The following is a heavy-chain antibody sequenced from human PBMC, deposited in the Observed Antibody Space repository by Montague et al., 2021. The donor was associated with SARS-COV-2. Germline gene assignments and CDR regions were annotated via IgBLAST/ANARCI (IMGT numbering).Heavy chain of an antibody. CDR2: INSDGSST. CDR3: ARDRGTQYGDFPYDY. J-gene: IGHJ4*02. Sequence: SLRLSCAASGFTFSSYWMHWVRQAPGKGLVWVSRINSDGSSTSYXDSVKGRFTISRDNAKNTLYLQMNSLRAEDTAVYYCARDRGTQYGDFPYDYWSQGTLVTVSS. CDR1: GFTFSSYW. V-gene: IGHV3-74*01. D-gene: IGHD4-17*01.